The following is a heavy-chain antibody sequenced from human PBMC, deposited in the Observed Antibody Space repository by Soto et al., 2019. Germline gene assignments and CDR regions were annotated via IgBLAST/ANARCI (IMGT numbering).Heavy chain of an antibody. CDR3: AKDQTYYYDSSGYSSYFDY. Sequence: QVQLVESGGGVVQPGRSLRLSCAASGFTFSSYGMHWVRQAPGKGLEWVAVISYDGSNKYYADSVKGRFTISRDNSKNTLYLQMNSLRAEDTAVYYCAKDQTYYYDSSGYSSYFDYWGQGTLVTVSS. CDR2: ISYDGSNK. V-gene: IGHV3-30*18. J-gene: IGHJ4*02. D-gene: IGHD3-22*01. CDR1: GFTFSSYG.